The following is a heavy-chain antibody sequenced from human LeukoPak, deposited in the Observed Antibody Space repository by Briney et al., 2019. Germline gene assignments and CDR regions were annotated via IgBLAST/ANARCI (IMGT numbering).Heavy chain of an antibody. Sequence: PSETLSLTCAVYGGSFSGYYWSWIRQPPGKGLEWIGEINHSGSTNYNPSLKSRVTISLDTSKNQFSLKLSSVTAADTAMYYCATLPVAGVVVVAATRYTPWGQGTLVTVSS. D-gene: IGHD2-15*01. J-gene: IGHJ5*02. CDR2: INHSGST. CDR3: ATLPVAGVVVVAATRYTP. V-gene: IGHV4-34*01. CDR1: GGSFSGYY.